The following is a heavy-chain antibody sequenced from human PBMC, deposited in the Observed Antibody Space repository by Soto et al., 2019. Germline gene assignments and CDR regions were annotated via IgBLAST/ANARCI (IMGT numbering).Heavy chain of an antibody. CDR3: ARDRRVWWEFDY. Sequence: PGGSLRISCAASGFTFSSYSMNWVRQAPGKGLEWVSSISSSSSYIYYADSVKGRFTISRDNAKNSLYLQMNSLRAEDTAVYYCARDRRVWWEFDYWGQGTLVTVSS. CDR1: GFTFSSYS. CDR2: ISSSSSYI. V-gene: IGHV3-21*01. D-gene: IGHD2-8*02. J-gene: IGHJ4*02.